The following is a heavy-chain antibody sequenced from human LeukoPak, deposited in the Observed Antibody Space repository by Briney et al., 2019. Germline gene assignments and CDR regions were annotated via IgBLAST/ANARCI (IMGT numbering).Heavy chain of an antibody. D-gene: IGHD4-17*01. Sequence: GGSLRLSCAASGFTFSSYWMHWVRQAPGKGLVWVSRINSDGSSTSYADSVKGRFTISRDNAKSTLYVQMNSLRAEDTAVYYCARGPHYADHKYGVDYWGRGTLVTVSS. CDR2: INSDGSST. J-gene: IGHJ4*02. V-gene: IGHV3-74*01. CDR1: GFTFSSYW. CDR3: ARGPHYADHKYGVDY.